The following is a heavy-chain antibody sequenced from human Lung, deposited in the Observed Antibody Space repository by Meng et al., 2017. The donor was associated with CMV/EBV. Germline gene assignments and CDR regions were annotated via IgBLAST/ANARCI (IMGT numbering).Heavy chain of an antibody. Sequence: SXXVSXXASGGTFSSYKIDWVRQAPGQGLEWVGRIIPVLGIANYAQKFQGRVMITADQSTRTAFREVSSLGSEDTAVYCCSTFVVYVCDPEKHSFDSWGQGTQVTVSS. CDR3: STFVVYVCDPEKHSFDS. CDR1: GGTFSSYK. V-gene: IGHV1-69*02. D-gene: IGHD2-8*02. CDR2: IIPVLGIA. J-gene: IGHJ4*02.